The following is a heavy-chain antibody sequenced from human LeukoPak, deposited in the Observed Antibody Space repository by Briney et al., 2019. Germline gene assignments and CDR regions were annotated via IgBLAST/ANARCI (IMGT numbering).Heavy chain of an antibody. V-gene: IGHV7-4-1*02. Sequence: ASVKVSCKASGYTFTSYAMSWVRQAPGQGLEWMGWINTNTGNPTYAQGFTGRFVFSLDTSVSTAYLQISSLKAEDTAVYYCASHDILTGCPFDYWGQGTLVTVSS. CDR3: ASHDILTGCPFDY. CDR1: GYTFTSYA. J-gene: IGHJ4*02. D-gene: IGHD3-9*01. CDR2: INTNTGNP.